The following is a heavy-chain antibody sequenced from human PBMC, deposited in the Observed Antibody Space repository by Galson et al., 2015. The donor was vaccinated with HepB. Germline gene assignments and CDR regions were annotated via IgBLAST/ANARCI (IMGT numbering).Heavy chain of an antibody. CDR3: ARSGRKGAYSIKNWFDP. D-gene: IGHD4-11*01. J-gene: IGHJ5*02. CDR2: IYPGDSDT. Sequence: QSGAEVKKPGESLKISCKGSGYSFTSYWIGWVRQMPGKGLEWVGIIYPGDSDTRYSPSFQGQVTISADKSISTAYLQWSSLKASDTAMYYCARSGRKGAYSIKNWFDPWGQGTLVTVSS. V-gene: IGHV5-51*03. CDR1: GYSFTSYW.